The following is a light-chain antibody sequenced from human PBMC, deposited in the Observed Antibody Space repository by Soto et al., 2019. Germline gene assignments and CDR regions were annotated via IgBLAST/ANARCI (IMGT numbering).Light chain of an antibody. V-gene: IGKV3-15*01. CDR2: GAS. J-gene: IGKJ1*01. CDR1: QSVSSN. Sequence: ELVLTQSPGTLSVSPGERVTLSCRASQSVSSNLAWYQQKPGQGPRLLIYGASTRATGIPARFSGSGSGTEFTLTISSLQSEDFAVYYCQQYNNWRPVTFGQGTKVDIK. CDR3: QQYNNWRPVT.